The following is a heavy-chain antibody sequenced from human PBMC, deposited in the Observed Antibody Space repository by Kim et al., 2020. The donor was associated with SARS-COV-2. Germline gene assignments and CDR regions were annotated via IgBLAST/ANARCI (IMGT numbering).Heavy chain of an antibody. D-gene: IGHD1-26*01. J-gene: IGHJ3*02. CDR3: ARVIVGATGAFDI. V-gene: IGHV1-2*04. Sequence: YAQKFQGWVTMTRDTSISTAYMELSRLRSDDTAVYYCARVIVGATGAFDIWGQGTMVTVSS.